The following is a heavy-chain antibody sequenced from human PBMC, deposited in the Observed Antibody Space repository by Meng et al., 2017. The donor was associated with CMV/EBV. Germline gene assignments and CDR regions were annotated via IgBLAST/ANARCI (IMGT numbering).Heavy chain of an antibody. CDR2: IYPNSGGT. V-gene: IGHV1-2*02. J-gene: IGHJ4*02. D-gene: IGHD1-1*01. CDR3: VRDHNWGPDY. CDR1: GYRFSDHY. Sequence: QVQLVQPGAEVKSPGASVKVSCQTSGYRFSDHYMRWVRQAPGQGLEWMGWIYPNSGGTHYAQKFQDRVTMTRDTSISTVYMELSRLTSDDTAVYYCVRDHNWGPDYWGQGTLVTVSS.